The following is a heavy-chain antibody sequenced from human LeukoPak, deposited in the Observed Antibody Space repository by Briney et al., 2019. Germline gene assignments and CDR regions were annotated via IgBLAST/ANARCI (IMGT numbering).Heavy chain of an antibody. V-gene: IGHV4-59*08. Sequence: PSETLSLTCTVSGGSISSYYWSWIRQPPGKGLEWIGYIYHSGSTNYNPSLKSRVTISVDTSNNQFSLRLSSVTAADTAVYYCARSSPQYYYYYGMDVWGQGTTVTVSS. CDR3: ARSSPQYYYYYGMDV. CDR2: IYHSGST. CDR1: GGSISSYY. J-gene: IGHJ6*02.